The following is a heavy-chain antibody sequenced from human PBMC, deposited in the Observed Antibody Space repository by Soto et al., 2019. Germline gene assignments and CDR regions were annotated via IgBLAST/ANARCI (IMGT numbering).Heavy chain of an antibody. Sequence: VQLVESGGGVVQPGRSLRLSCAASGFTFSNYGMHWVRQAPGKGLEWVAVTSYGGSNKYYADSVKGRFTISRDNSKNTLYLQMNSLRAEDTAVFYCAKDREAYCGGDCSNYNYYGMDVWGQGTTVTVSS. D-gene: IGHD2-21*02. V-gene: IGHV3-30*18. CDR2: TSYGGSNK. J-gene: IGHJ6*02. CDR3: AKDREAYCGGDCSNYNYYGMDV. CDR1: GFTFSNYG.